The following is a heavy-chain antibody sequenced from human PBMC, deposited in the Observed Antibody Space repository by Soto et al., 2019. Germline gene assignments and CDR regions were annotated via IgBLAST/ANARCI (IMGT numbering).Heavy chain of an antibody. D-gene: IGHD3-3*01. CDR3: ASHLGVSSPYFQH. Sequence: GGSLRLSCAASGFTFSSYGMNWVRQAPGKGLEWVAVIWYDGSNKYYADSVKGRFTISRDNVKTSLFLQMSSLRAEDTAVYYCASHLGVSSPYFQHVAQGTLLTVSS. J-gene: IGHJ1*01. V-gene: IGHV3-33*03. CDR2: IWYDGSNK. CDR1: GFTFSSYG.